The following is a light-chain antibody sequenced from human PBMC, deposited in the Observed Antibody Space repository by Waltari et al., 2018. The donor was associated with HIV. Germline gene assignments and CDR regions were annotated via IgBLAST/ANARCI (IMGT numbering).Light chain of an antibody. CDR3: QSYDSRLSGSV. V-gene: IGLV1-40*01. CDR2: GNS. CDR1: GSHIGAPYD. Sequence: SVLTQPPSVSGAPGQRVPISCSESGSHIGAPYDVHWYQHLPGTAPKLLIYGNSNRPSGVPDRFSGSKSGTSASLAITGLQPEDEGDYYCQSYDSRLSGSVFGGGTKLTVL. J-gene: IGLJ2*01.